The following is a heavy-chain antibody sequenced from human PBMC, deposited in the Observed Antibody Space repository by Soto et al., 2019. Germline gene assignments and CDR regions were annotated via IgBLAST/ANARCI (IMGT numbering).Heavy chain of an antibody. CDR1: GGSFSGYY. CDR2: INHSGTI. J-gene: IGHJ4*02. Sequence: PSETLSLTCAVYGGSFSGYYWTWIRQPPGKGLEWIGEINHSGTINFNPSLKSRLTISLDTSKKHFSLKLSSVTDADTAAYYCARADRTLVRGVLIPSSFDYWGQGILVTVSS. D-gene: IGHD3-10*01. V-gene: IGHV4-34*01. CDR3: ARADRTLVRGVLIPSSFDY.